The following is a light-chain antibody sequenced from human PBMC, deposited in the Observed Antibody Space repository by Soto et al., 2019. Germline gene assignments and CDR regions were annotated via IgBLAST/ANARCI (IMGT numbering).Light chain of an antibody. Sequence: DTQMTQSPSTLSASVGDRVTITCRASQSISSWLAWYQQKPGKAPKLLIYKASTLHSGVPSSFSGRGSGTEFTLTISSLQPDDFANYYCQQYDSYPLTFGEGTKVEIK. CDR1: QSISSW. V-gene: IGKV1-5*03. CDR2: KAS. J-gene: IGKJ4*01. CDR3: QQYDSYPLT.